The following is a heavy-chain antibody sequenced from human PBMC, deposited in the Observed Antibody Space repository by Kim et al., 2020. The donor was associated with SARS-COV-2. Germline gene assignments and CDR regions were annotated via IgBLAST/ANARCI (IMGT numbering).Heavy chain of an antibody. CDR3: ASLVVATSGY. Sequence: SETLSLTCAVYGGSFGGYYWSWIRQPPGKGLEWIGEINHSGSTNYNPSLKSRVTISVDTSKNQFSLKLSSVTAADTAVYYCASLVVATSGYWGQGTLVTVSS. CDR1: GGSFGGYY. D-gene: IGHD2-15*01. J-gene: IGHJ4*02. V-gene: IGHV4-34*01. CDR2: INHSGST.